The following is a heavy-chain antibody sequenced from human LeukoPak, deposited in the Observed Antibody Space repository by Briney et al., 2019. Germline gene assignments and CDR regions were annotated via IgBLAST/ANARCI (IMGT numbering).Heavy chain of an antibody. CDR3: AKHIVVAGEFDY. CDR1: GFTFSTYW. D-gene: IGHD2-21*01. J-gene: IGHJ4*02. Sequence: GGSLRLSCAASGFTFSTYWMSWVRQAPGKGLEWVSAISGSGGSTYYADSVKGRFTISRDNSKNTLYLQMNSLRAEDTAVYYCAKHIVVAGEFDYWGQGTLVTVSS. CDR2: ISGSGGST. V-gene: IGHV3-23*01.